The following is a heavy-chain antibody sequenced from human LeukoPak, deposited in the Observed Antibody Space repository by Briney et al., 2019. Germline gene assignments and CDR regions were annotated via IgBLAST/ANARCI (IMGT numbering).Heavy chain of an antibody. CDR2: IIPILGIA. Sequence: SVKVSCKASGGTFSSYAISWVRQAPGQGLEWMGRIIPILGIANYAQKFQGRVMITADKSTSTAYMELSSLRSEDTAVYYCARARVVIINPQYGMDVWGQGTTVTVSS. CDR3: ARARVVIINPQYGMDV. CDR1: GGTFSSYA. D-gene: IGHD3-3*01. V-gene: IGHV1-69*04. J-gene: IGHJ6*02.